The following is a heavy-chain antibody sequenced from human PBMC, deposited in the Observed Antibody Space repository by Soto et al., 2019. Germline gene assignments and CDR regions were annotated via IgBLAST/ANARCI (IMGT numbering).Heavy chain of an antibody. CDR3: AKGIAYYDILTGYYGPTGDY. V-gene: IGHV3-23*01. D-gene: IGHD3-9*01. J-gene: IGHJ4*02. Sequence: GGSLRLSCAASGFTFSSYAMSWVRQAPGKGLEWVSAISGSGGSTYYEDSVKGRFTISRDNSQNTLYLQMNSLRAEDTAVYYCAKGIAYYDILTGYYGPTGDYWGQGTLVTVSS. CDR2: ISGSGGST. CDR1: GFTFSSYA.